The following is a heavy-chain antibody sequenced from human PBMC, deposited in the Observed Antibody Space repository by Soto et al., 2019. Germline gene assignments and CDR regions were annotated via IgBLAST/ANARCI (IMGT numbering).Heavy chain of an antibody. V-gene: IGHV1-8*01. D-gene: IGHD1-7*01. CDR3: ARPAWSVDNCNSPSVSPYYYYGMDV. Sequence: QVQLVQSGAEVKKPGASVKVSCKASGYTFTSYDINWVRQATGQGLEWMGWMNPNSGNTGYAQKFQGRVTMTRNTSISTAYMELSSLRSEDTAVYYCARPAWSVDNCNSPSVSPYYYYGMDVWCHGTTVTVSS. J-gene: IGHJ6*02. CDR1: GYTFTSYD. CDR2: MNPNSGNT.